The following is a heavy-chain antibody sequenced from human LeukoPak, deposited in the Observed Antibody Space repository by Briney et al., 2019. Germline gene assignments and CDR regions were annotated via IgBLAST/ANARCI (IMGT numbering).Heavy chain of an antibody. CDR1: GFTFNTYA. Sequence: GGSLRLSCAASGFTFNTYAMSWVRQAPWERLQWVSGISDSGDNTYYADSVRGRFTISRDNSKNTLYLQMNSLRAEDTAVYYCAKGTLWFGELLPPDYWGQGTLVTVSS. J-gene: IGHJ4*02. D-gene: IGHD3-10*01. CDR2: ISDSGDNT. V-gene: IGHV3-23*01. CDR3: AKGTLWFGELLPPDY.